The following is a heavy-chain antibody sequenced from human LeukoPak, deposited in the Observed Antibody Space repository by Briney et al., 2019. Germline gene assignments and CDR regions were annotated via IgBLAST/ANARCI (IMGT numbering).Heavy chain of an antibody. Sequence: GGYLRLSCAASGFTFSDSAMHWVRQASGPGLEWVARIRSKANSYAASYAASVKGRFTISGDDSKNTASLQMNSLKTEDTAVYYCMARGDSYGLFDYWGHGTLVTVSS. CDR1: GFTFSDSA. CDR2: IRSKANSYAA. J-gene: IGHJ4*01. V-gene: IGHV3-73*01. D-gene: IGHD5-18*01. CDR3: MARGDSYGLFDY.